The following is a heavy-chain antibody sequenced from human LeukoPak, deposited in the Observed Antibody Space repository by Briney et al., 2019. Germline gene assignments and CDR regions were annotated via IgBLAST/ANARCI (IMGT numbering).Heavy chain of an antibody. J-gene: IGHJ4*02. CDR1: GFTFSSYA. V-gene: IGHV3-23*01. CDR2: ISGSGGST. D-gene: IGHD4-17*01. CDR3: AKDTSDYGDYAGWN. Sequence: GGSLRLSCAASGFTFSSYAMSWVRQAPGKGLEWVSAISGSGGSTYYADSVKGRFTISRDNSKNTLYLQMNSLRAEDTAVYYCAKDTSDYGDYAGWNWGQGTLDTVSS.